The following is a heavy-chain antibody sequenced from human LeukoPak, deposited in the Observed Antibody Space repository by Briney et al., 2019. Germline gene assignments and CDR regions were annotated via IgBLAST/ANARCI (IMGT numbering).Heavy chain of an antibody. CDR1: GFTFSSYA. J-gene: IGHJ6*03. CDR3: AKGHGWEASYYYYYMDV. CDR2: ISGSGGST. Sequence: GGSLRLSCAASGFTFSSYAMTWVRQAPGKGLEWVSAISGSGGSTYYADSVKGRFTISRDNSKNTLSLQMNSLRAEDTAVYYCAKGHGWEASYYYYYMDVWGKGTTVTISS. V-gene: IGHV3-23*01. D-gene: IGHD1-26*01.